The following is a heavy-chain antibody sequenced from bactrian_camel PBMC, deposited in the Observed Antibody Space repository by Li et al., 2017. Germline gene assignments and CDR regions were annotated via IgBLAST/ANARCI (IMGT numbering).Heavy chain of an antibody. CDR3: VRDEPRNGLTWGFHH. D-gene: IGHD1*01. V-gene: IGHV3S19*01. CDR1: GFTFGNNY. J-gene: IGHJ4*01. CDR2: AGGGRT. Sequence: DVQLVESGGGLVQPGGSLRLSCAASGFTFGNNYISWVRQAPGKGLEWVSSAGGGRTHYADSVKGRFTISKDNAKNTLYLQMNSLKPEDTAAYYCVRDEPRNGLTWGFHHWGQGTQVTVS.